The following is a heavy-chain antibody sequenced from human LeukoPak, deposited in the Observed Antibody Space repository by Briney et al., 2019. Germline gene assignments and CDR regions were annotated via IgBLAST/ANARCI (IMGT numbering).Heavy chain of an antibody. D-gene: IGHD5-18*01. CDR2: IIPIFGTA. J-gene: IGHJ3*02. CDR1: GGTFSSYA. V-gene: IGHV1-69*01. Sequence: ASVKVSCKASGGTFSSYAISWVRQAPGQGLEWMGGIIPIFGTANYAQKFQGRVTITADESTSTAYMELSSLRSEDTAVYYCARDRSMDTAMVGDAFDIWGQGTMVTVSS. CDR3: ARDRSMDTAMVGDAFDI.